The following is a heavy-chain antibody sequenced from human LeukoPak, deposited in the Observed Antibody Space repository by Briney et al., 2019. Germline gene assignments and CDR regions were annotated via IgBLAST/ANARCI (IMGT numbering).Heavy chain of an antibody. Sequence: GGSLRLSCEASGFIFDDYSMHWVRQAPEKGLEWVSGISWNSDSKDYADSVKGRFTISRDNAKNSLFLQVNSLRTEDTALYYCARSVELVRGYFDFWGQGTLVTVSS. CDR1: GFIFDDYS. J-gene: IGHJ4*02. V-gene: IGHV3-9*01. CDR2: ISWNSDSK. D-gene: IGHD1-1*01. CDR3: ARSVELVRGYFDF.